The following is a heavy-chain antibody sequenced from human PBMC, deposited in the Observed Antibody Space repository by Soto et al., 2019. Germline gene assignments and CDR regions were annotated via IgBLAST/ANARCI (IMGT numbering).Heavy chain of an antibody. CDR1: GGSISSGDYY. D-gene: IGHD3-22*01. V-gene: IGHV4-30-4*01. J-gene: IGHJ6*02. Sequence: SETLSLTCTVSGGSISSGDYYWSWTRQPPGKGLEWIGYIYYSGSTYYNPSLKSRVTISLDTSKNQFSLTLSSVPAADTAVYYCDSAPDYHVSSGSVGNYYYGMDVWGQGTPVTVSS. CDR3: DSAPDYHVSSGSVGNYYYGMDV. CDR2: IYYSGST.